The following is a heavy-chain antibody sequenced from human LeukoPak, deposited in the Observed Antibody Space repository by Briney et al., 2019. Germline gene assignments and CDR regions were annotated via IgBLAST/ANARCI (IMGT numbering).Heavy chain of an antibody. D-gene: IGHD4-17*01. CDR1: GFTFSSYA. CDR3: AKDNGDYVSPYFDY. J-gene: IGHJ4*02. V-gene: IGHV3-43*02. CDR2: ISWDGGST. Sequence: GGSLRLSCAASGFTFSSYAMSWVRQAPGKGLEWVSLISWDGGSTYYADSVKGRFTISRDNAKNSLYLQMNSLRAEDTALYYCAKDNGDYVSPYFDYWGQGTLVTVSS.